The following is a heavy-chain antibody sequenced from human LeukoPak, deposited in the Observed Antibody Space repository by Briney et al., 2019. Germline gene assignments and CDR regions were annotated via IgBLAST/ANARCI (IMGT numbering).Heavy chain of an antibody. CDR1: GGSISSSSYY. Sequence: SETLSLTCTVSGGSISSSSYYWGWIRQPPGKGLEWIGSIYYSGSTYYNPSLKSRVTISVDTSKNQFSLKLSSVTAADTAVYYCARQFGELSENYFDYWGQGTLVTVSS. CDR2: IYYSGST. CDR3: ARQFGELSENYFDY. J-gene: IGHJ4*02. D-gene: IGHD3-10*01. V-gene: IGHV4-39*01.